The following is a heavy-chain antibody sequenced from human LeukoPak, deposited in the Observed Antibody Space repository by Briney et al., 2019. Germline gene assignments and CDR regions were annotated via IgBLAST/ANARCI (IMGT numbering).Heavy chain of an antibody. CDR3: ARRYSSSGMDV. D-gene: IGHD6-19*01. V-gene: IGHV3-30*03. CDR2: ISYDGTIK. Sequence: GGSLRLSCAASGFTFSSYGMHWVRQAPGKGLEWVAVISYDGTIKYYADSVKGRFTISRDNSKNTLYLQMNSLRAEDTAVYYCARRYSSSGMDVWGQGTTVTVSS. CDR1: GFTFSSYG. J-gene: IGHJ6*02.